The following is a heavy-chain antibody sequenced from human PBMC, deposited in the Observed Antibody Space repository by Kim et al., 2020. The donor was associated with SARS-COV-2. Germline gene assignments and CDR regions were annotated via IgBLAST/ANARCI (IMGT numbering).Heavy chain of an antibody. D-gene: IGHD2-2*01. Sequence: PPLKSRVTISVATSKNQFALKLSSVTAADPAVYYCARVRDIVVVPAAIGYWGQGTLVTVSS. J-gene: IGHJ4*02. CDR3: ARVRDIVVVPAAIGY. V-gene: IGHV4-34*01.